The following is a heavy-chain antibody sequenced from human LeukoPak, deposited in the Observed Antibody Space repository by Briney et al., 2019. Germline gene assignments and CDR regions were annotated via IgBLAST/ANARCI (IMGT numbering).Heavy chain of an antibody. CDR3: ARPVRLAFDP. D-gene: IGHD1-1*01. CDR2: IYSGGST. V-gene: IGHV3-66*04. CDR1: GFTVSSNH. J-gene: IGHJ5*02. Sequence: GGSLRLSCAASGFTVSSNHMSWVCQAPGKGLEWVSIIYSGGSTDYADSVKGRFTISRDNSKNTLYLQMNSLRAEDTAVYYCARPVRLAFDPWGQGTLVTVSS.